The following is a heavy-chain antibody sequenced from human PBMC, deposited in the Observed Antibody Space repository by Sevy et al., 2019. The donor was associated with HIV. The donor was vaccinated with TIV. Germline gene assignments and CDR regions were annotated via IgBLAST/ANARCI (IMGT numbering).Heavy chain of an antibody. CDR3: ARDCNSASCLWGLDV. Sequence: GGSLRLSCAASGFTFSNYWMTWVRQAPGKGLEWVANIKRDGSEKYYVASVKGRFTISGDNAKNSLYMQMNSLRAEDTAVYYCARDCNSASCLWGLDVWGQGTTVTVSS. CDR1: GFTFSNYW. CDR2: IKRDGSEK. V-gene: IGHV3-7*03. D-gene: IGHD2-2*01. J-gene: IGHJ6*02.